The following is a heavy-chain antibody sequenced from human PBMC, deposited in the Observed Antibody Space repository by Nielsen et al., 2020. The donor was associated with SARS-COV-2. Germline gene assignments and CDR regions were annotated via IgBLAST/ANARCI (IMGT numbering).Heavy chain of an antibody. CDR2: ISYDGSNK. CDR1: GFTFDDYG. J-gene: IGHJ4*02. Sequence: GGSLRLSCAASGFTFDDYGMSWVRQAPGKGLEWVAVISYDGSNKYYADSVKGRFTISRDNSKNTLYLQMNSLRAEDTAVYYCARDGSGSYYGPFDYWGQGTLVTVSS. V-gene: IGHV3-30*03. D-gene: IGHD1-26*01. CDR3: ARDGSGSYYGPFDY.